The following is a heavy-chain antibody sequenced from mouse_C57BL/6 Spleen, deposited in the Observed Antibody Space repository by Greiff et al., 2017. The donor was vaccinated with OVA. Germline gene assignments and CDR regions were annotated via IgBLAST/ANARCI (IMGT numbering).Heavy chain of an antibody. CDR3: ARGTLYYGNYYWYFDV. J-gene: IGHJ1*03. Sequence: VQLQQSGPELVKPGASVKISCKASGYSFTDYNMNWVKQSTGKSLEWIGVINPNYGTTSYNQKFKGKATLTVDQSASTAYMQLNSLTSEDAAVYYCARGTLYYGNYYWYFDVWGTGTTVTVSS. D-gene: IGHD2-1*01. CDR1: GYSFTDYN. CDR2: INPNYGTT. V-gene: IGHV1-39*01.